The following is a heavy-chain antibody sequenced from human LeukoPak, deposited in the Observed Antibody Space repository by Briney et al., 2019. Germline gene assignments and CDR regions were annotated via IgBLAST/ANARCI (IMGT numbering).Heavy chain of an antibody. V-gene: IGHV4-4*07. CDR1: GGSISSYY. CDR2: IYTSGST. J-gene: IGHJ6*03. Sequence: PSETLSLTCTVSGGSISSYYWSWIRQPAGKGLEWIGRIYTSGSTNYNPSLKSRVTMSVDTSKNQFSLKLSSVTAADTAVYYCARDQGGDFWSGYYHPHMDVWGKGTTVTVSS. D-gene: IGHD3-3*01. CDR3: ARDQGGDFWSGYYHPHMDV.